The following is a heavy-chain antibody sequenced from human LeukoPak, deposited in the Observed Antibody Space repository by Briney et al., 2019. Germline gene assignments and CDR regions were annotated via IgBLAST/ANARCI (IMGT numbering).Heavy chain of an antibody. J-gene: IGHJ2*01. Sequence: SETLSLTCAVSGGSISSGSYYWSWIRQPAGKGLEWIGRIYTSGSTNYNPSLKSRVTISVDTSKNQFSLKLSSVTAADTAVYYCARSTDWYFDLWGRGTLVTVSS. CDR1: GGSISSGSYY. CDR3: ARSTDWYFDL. CDR2: IYTSGST. V-gene: IGHV4-61*02.